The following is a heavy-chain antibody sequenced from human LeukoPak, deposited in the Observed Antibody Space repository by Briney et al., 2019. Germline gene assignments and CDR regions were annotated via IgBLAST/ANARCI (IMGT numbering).Heavy chain of an antibody. CDR1: GFTFSIYG. D-gene: IGHD2-2*01. CDR3: AKDLWKYQLRSLRY. CDR2: ISYDGSNK. Sequence: GRSLRLSCAASGFTFSIYGMHWVRQAPGKGLEWVAVISYDGSNKYYADSVKGRFTISRDHSKNTLYPQMNSLRAEGTALYYCAKDLWKYQLRSLRYWGQGTLVTVS. V-gene: IGHV3-30*18. J-gene: IGHJ4*02.